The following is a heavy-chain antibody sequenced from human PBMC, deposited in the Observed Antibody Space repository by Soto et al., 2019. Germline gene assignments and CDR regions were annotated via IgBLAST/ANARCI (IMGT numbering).Heavy chain of an antibody. J-gene: IGHJ4*02. CDR3: GRGRSGQIVVFH. D-gene: IGHD1-26*01. Sequence: ASVKVSCKASGYTFTGHYIHWVRQAPEQGPEWMGEIGPESGATRYAQRFQGRVTMTRDMSITTVYMELNNLSPDDTAVYYCGRGRSGQIVVFHWGQGTPVTVSS. V-gene: IGHV1-2*02. CDR2: IGPESGAT. CDR1: GYTFTGHY.